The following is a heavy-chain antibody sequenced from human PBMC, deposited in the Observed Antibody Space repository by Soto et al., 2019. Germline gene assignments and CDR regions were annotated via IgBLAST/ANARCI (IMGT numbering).Heavy chain of an antibody. D-gene: IGHD3-22*01. V-gene: IGHV4-30-2*01. CDR2: SYHSGST. CDR3: ARSGYYHNSGMDL. CDR1: GGSISSGGYS. J-gene: IGHJ6*02. Sequence: QLQLQESGSGLVKPSQTLSLTCAVSGGSISSGGYSWSWIRQPPGKGLEWIGYSYHSGSTYYNPSLQRRITISVDRSKNQLSRKLSFVTAADTAVYYCARSGYYHNSGMDLWGQGTTVTVSS.